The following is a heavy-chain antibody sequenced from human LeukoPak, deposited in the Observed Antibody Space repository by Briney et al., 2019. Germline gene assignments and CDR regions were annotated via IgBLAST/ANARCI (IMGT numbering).Heavy chain of an antibody. J-gene: IGHJ4*02. Sequence: PGGSLRLSRAASGFTFSSYSMNWVRQAPGKGLEWVSYISSSSSTIYYADSVKGRFTISRDNAKNSLYLQMNSLRAEDTAVYYCARDRRSGSYGGMFDYWGQGTLVTVSS. V-gene: IGHV3-48*01. CDR2: ISSSSSTI. D-gene: IGHD3-10*01. CDR1: GFTFSSYS. CDR3: ARDRRSGSYGGMFDY.